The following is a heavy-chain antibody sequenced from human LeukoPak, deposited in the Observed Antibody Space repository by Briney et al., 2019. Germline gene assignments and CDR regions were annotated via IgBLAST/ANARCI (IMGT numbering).Heavy chain of an antibody. Sequence: TSETLSLTCTVSGGSISSSSYYWGWIRQPPGKGLEWIGSIYYSGSTYYNPSLKSRVTISVDTSKNQFSLKLSSVTGGGTAVYYCASRITIFERGPAAPFDPWGQGTLVTVSS. CDR1: GGSISSSSYY. CDR3: ASRITIFERGPAAPFDP. D-gene: IGHD3-9*01. V-gene: IGHV4-39*01. CDR2: IYYSGST. J-gene: IGHJ5*02.